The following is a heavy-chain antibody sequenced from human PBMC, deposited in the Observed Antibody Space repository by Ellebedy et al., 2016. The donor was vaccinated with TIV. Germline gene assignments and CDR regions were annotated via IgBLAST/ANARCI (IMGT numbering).Heavy chain of an antibody. J-gene: IGHJ4*02. CDR1: GFTFSNYW. CDR3: VRGGATFDC. D-gene: IGHD3-16*01. CDR2: IKKDGSEK. Sequence: GESLKISXAASGFTFSNYWMSWVRQALGKGLEWVTNIKKDGSEKNYVDSVKGRFTISRDNAKNSLYLQMNSLRTEDTAMYYCVRGGATFDCWGQGTLVTVSS. V-gene: IGHV3-7*01.